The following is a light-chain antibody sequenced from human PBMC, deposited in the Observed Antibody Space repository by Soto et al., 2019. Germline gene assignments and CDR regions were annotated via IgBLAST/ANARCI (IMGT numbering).Light chain of an antibody. V-gene: IGKV3-20*01. Sequence: EIVLTQSPGTLSLSPGERATLSCRASQSVSSSYLAWYQQKPGQAPRLLIYDASKRATGIPDRFSGSGSGTDFTLTISRLEPEDFAVFYCQQYGTSEIIFGQGTRLEIK. CDR3: QQYGTSEII. CDR1: QSVSSSY. J-gene: IGKJ5*01. CDR2: DAS.